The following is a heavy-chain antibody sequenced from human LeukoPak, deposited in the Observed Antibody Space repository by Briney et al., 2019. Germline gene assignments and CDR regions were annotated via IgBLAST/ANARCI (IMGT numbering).Heavy chain of an antibody. CDR2: IKSKTDGGTT. CDR1: GFTFSSYA. D-gene: IGHD6-13*01. CDR3: TTDDPVRSPSIAAAGRDYYYYYGMDV. Sequence: GGSLRLSCAASGFTFSSYAMSWVRQAPGKGLEWVGRIKSKTDGGTTDYAAPVKGTFTISSDDPKNTLYLQMNSLKTEDTAVYYCTTDDPVRSPSIAAAGRDYYYYYGMDVWGQGTTVTVSS. V-gene: IGHV3-15*01. J-gene: IGHJ6*02.